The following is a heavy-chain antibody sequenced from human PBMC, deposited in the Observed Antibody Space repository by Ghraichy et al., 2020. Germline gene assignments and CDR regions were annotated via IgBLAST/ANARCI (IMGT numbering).Heavy chain of an antibody. CDR3: AKDTAVADPQKGDYYYYMDV. CDR1: GFTFSSYG. CDR2: IRYDGSNK. Sequence: GGSLRLSCAASGFTFSSYGMHWVRQAPGKGLEWVAFIRYDGSNKYYADSVKGRFTISRDNSKNTLYLQMNSLRAEDTAVYYCAKDTAVADPQKGDYYYYMDVWGKGTTVTVSS. V-gene: IGHV3-30*02. D-gene: IGHD6-19*01. J-gene: IGHJ6*03.